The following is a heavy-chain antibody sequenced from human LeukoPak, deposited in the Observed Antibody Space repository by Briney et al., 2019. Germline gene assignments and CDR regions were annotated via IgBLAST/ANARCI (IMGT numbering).Heavy chain of an antibody. CDR3: ALDNSRSSLFGY. CDR2: IYYSGST. D-gene: IGHD6-6*01. Sequence: SETLSLTCTVSGGSISRSSYYWGWVRQPPGKGLEWIGSIYYSGSTYYNPSLKSRVTISVDTSKNQFSLKLSSVTAADTAVYYCALDNSRSSLFGYWGQGTLVTVSS. CDR1: GGSISRSSYY. J-gene: IGHJ4*02. V-gene: IGHV4-39*01.